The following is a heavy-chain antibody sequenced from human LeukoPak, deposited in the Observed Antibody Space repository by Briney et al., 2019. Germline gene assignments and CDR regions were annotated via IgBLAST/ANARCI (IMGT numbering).Heavy chain of an antibody. CDR3: ARGKAGDSGGHRTFDI. D-gene: IGHD2-15*01. J-gene: IGHJ3*02. Sequence: ASVKVSCKASGYTFTIYDINWVRQATGQGLEWMGWMNPNSGNISYAQNFQCRVTITRNTSISTAYMELSNLRSEDTAVYYCARGKAGDSGGHRTFDIWGQGTMVTVSS. CDR2: MNPNSGNI. CDR1: GYTFTIYD. V-gene: IGHV1-8*03.